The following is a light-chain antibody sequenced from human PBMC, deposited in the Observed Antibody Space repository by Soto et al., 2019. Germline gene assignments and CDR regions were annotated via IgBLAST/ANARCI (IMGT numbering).Light chain of an antibody. CDR1: SSDVGGYDF. CDR2: DVN. J-gene: IGLJ1*01. V-gene: IGLV2-11*01. CDR3: SLYTSENAYV. Sequence: QSVLTQPRSVSGSPRQSVTISCTGTSSDVGGYDFVSWYQQHPGKAPKFIIYDVNKRPSGVPDRFSGSKSGNTASLTISGLQAEDEADYYCSLYTSENAYVFGTGTKV.